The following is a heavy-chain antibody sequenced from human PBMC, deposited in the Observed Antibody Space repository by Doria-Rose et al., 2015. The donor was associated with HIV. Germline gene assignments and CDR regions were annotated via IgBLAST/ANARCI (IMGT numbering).Heavy chain of an antibody. Sequence: SGPVLAKPTETLTLTCTVSGVSLSSPGMGVSWIRQPPGKALEWLANIFSDDERSYKTSLKSRLTISRCTAKRQVVLTMTDMDPVDTATYYCARIKSSRWYHKYYFDFWGQGTLVIVSA. J-gene: IGHJ4*02. CDR1: GVSLSSPGMG. D-gene: IGHD6-13*01. CDR3: ARIKSSRWYHKYYFDF. V-gene: IGHV2-26*01. CDR2: IFSDDER.